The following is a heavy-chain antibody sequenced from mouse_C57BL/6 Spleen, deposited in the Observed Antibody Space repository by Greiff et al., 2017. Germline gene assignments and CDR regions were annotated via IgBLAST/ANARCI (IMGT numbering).Heavy chain of an antibody. CDR2: IYPSDSET. V-gene: IGHV1-61*01. CDR1: GYTFTSYW. D-gene: IGHD2-2*01. CDR3: ARGGYPFAMDY. J-gene: IGHJ4*01. Sequence: QVQLQQPGAELVRPGSSVKLSCKASGYTFTSYWMDWVKQRPGQGLEWIGNIYPSDSETHYNQKFKDKATLTVDKSSSTAYMQLSSLASEDSSVYYWARGGYPFAMDYWGQGTSVTVSS.